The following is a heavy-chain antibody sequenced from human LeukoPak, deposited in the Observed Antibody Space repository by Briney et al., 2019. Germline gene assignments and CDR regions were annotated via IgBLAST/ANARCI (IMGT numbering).Heavy chain of an antibody. CDR3: ARRAYGSGSFNRYHFDY. J-gene: IGHJ4*02. Sequence: SETLSLTCTVSGVSISNYYWSWLRQPPGKGLEWIGYIYYSGSTNYNPSLKSRVTISVDTSSNQFSLKLNSVTAADTAVYYCARRAYGSGSFNRYHFDYWGQGTLVAVSS. V-gene: IGHV4-59*08. CDR1: GVSISNYY. D-gene: IGHD3-10*01. CDR2: IYYSGST.